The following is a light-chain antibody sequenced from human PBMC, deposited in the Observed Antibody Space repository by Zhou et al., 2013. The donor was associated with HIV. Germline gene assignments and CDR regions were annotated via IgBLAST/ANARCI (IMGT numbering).Light chain of an antibody. CDR1: QSVTSSY. CDR3: QQYGSSRYS. Sequence: EIMLTQSPGTLSLSPGVRATLSCRASQSVTSSYLAWYQQKPGQAPRLLIYGASSRATGIPDRISGSGPGTDFTLTISRLEPEDFAVYYCQQYGSSRYSFGQGTKLEIK. CDR2: GAS. J-gene: IGKJ2*03. V-gene: IGKV3-20*01.